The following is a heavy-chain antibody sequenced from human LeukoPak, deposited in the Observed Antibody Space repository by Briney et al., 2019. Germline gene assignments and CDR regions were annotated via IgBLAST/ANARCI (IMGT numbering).Heavy chain of an antibody. D-gene: IGHD6-19*01. J-gene: IGHJ4*02. CDR2: ISYDGSNK. CDR3: ANVVAGLFHY. Sequence: GGSLRLSSAASGFTFSSYAMHWVRQAPGKGLEWVAVISYDGSNKYYADSVKGRFTISRDNSKNTLYLRMNSLRAEDTAVFYCANVVAGLFHYWGQGTLVTVSS. CDR1: GFTFSSYA. V-gene: IGHV3-30-3*01.